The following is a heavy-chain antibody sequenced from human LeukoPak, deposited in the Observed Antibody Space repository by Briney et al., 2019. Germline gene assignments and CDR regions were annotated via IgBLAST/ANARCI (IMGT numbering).Heavy chain of an antibody. D-gene: IGHD3-16*02. Sequence: GGSLRLSCAASGFTFSSYWMHWVRQAPGKGLVWVSRINSDGSSTSYADSVKGRFTISRDNAKNTLHLQMNSLRAEDTAVYYCAREGVYDYVWGSYRPYYFDYWGQGTLVTVSS. V-gene: IGHV3-74*01. CDR1: GFTFSSYW. CDR3: AREGVYDYVWGSYRPYYFDY. CDR2: INSDGSST. J-gene: IGHJ4*02.